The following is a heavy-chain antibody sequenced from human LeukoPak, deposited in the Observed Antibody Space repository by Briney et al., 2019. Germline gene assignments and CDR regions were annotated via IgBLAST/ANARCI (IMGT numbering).Heavy chain of an antibody. CDR3: ARIRYCGGISCYYIDY. V-gene: IGHV1-2*02. CDR2: IDPNTGDS. J-gene: IGHJ4*02. Sequence: ASVKVSCKASEYTFTGYYIHWVRQAPGQGLEWMGWIDPNTGDSNYVQKFQGRVTMTRDTSISTAYMELSRLRSDDAAFYYCARIRYCGGISCYYIDYWGLGALVTVSS. D-gene: IGHD2-2*01. CDR1: EYTFTGYY.